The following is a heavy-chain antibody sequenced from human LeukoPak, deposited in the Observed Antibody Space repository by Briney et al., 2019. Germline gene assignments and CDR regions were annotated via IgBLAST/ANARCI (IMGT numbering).Heavy chain of an antibody. CDR2: MNPGSGDT. Sequence: GASVKVSCKASGYTFTTHDLTWVRQATGQGLEWMGWMNPGSGDTAYAQKFQGRVTMTRDTSMSTAYMELNSLGSEDTAVYYCARDGPESGYFDYWGQGTLVTVSS. CDR1: GYTFTTHD. D-gene: IGHD3-10*01. V-gene: IGHV1-8*01. J-gene: IGHJ4*02. CDR3: ARDGPESGYFDY.